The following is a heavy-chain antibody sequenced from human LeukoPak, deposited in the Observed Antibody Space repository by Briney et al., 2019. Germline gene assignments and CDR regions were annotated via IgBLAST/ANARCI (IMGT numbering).Heavy chain of an antibody. CDR2: ISGNGRNT. CDR1: GFTFSSYV. V-gene: IGHV3-23*01. D-gene: IGHD2-21*01. CDR3: ARGRGVCGYWYFDL. Sequence: PGGSLRLSCAASGFTFSSYVMSWVRQAPGNGLEWVSTISGNGRNTYYADSVKGRFTISRDNSKITVYLEMNSLRAEDTAVYYCARGRGVCGYWYFDLWGRGTLVTVSS. J-gene: IGHJ2*01.